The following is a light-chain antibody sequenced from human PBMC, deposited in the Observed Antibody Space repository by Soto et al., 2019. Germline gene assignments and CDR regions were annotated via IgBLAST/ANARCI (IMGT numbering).Light chain of an antibody. J-gene: IGKJ5*01. CDR1: QSISSH. CDR3: QQFKNYVS. CDR2: TAS. V-gene: IGKV1-39*01. Sequence: DIRMTQSPSSLSASVGDTVTVTCRASQSISSHLNWYQQKPGKAPNLLMYTASNLQSGVPSRFSGSGSGTDFTLTITSLEPEDFATYYCQQFKNYVSFGQGTRLEI.